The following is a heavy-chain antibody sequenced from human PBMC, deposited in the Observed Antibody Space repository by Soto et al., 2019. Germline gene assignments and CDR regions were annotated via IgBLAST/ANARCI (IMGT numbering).Heavy chain of an antibody. Sequence: GASVKVSCKASGYTFTSYAMHWVRQAPGQRLERMGWINAGNGNTKYSQKFQGRVTITRDTSASTAYMELSSMRSEDTAVYYCARFFGVSLYYYDSSGYGSXDYWGQGTLVTVS. CDR2: INAGNGNT. CDR3: ARFFGVSLYYYDSSGYGSXDY. J-gene: IGHJ4*02. D-gene: IGHD3-22*01. V-gene: IGHV1-3*01. CDR1: GYTFTSYA.